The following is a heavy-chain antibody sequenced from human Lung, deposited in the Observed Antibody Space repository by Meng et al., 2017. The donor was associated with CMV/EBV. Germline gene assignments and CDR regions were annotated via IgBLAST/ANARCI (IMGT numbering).Heavy chain of an antibody. CDR2: ISGSGGNT. CDR1: GLTFSSYA. V-gene: IGHV3-23*01. J-gene: IGHJ4*02. D-gene: IGHD3-22*01. Sequence: GGSLRLXXAASGLTFSSYAMTWVRQAPGKLLEWVSDISGSGGNTYYADSVKRRFAISRDNSKNTLYLQMNSLRADDTAVYYCAKPFYYYESINYYQDYWGQGXMVTVSS. CDR3: AKPFYYYESINYYQDY.